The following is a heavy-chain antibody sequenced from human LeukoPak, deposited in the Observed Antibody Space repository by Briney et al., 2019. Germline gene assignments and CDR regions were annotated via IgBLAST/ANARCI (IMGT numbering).Heavy chain of an antibody. Sequence: ASVKVSCKASGYTFTGYYMHWVRQAPGQGLEWMGWINPNSGGTNYAQKFQGRVTMTRDTSISTAYMELSRLRSDDTAVYYCAGGPAIVVVINDAFDIWGQGTMVTVSS. D-gene: IGHD3-22*01. CDR2: INPNSGGT. J-gene: IGHJ3*02. V-gene: IGHV1-2*02. CDR1: GYTFTGYY. CDR3: AGGPAIVVVINDAFDI.